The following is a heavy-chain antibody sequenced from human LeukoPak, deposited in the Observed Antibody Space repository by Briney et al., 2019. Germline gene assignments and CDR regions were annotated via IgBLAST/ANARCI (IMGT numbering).Heavy chain of an antibody. CDR3: ARGWLQQNFDY. Sequence: KPSQTLSLTCTVSGGSISSSSYYWGWIRQPPGKGLEWIGSIYYSGSTYYNPSLKSRVTISVDTSKNQFSLKLSSVTAADTAVYYCARGWLQQNFDYWGQGTLVTVSS. V-gene: IGHV4-39*07. J-gene: IGHJ4*02. CDR2: IYYSGST. D-gene: IGHD5-24*01. CDR1: GGSISSSSYY.